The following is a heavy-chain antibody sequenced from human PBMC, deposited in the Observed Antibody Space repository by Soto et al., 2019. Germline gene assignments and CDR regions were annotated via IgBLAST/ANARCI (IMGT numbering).Heavy chain of an antibody. Sequence: QVQLVQSGAEVKKPGSSVKVSCKASGGTFSSYAISWVRQAPGQGLEWMGGIIPISGTANYVQKFQGRVTITADESTSTAYMEVSSLRSEDTAVYYCARSQGSSTSLEIYYYYYYGMDVWGQGTTVTVSS. J-gene: IGHJ6*02. CDR3: ARSQGSSTSLEIYYYYYYGMDV. V-gene: IGHV1-69*01. CDR1: GGTFSSYA. CDR2: IIPISGTA. D-gene: IGHD2-2*01.